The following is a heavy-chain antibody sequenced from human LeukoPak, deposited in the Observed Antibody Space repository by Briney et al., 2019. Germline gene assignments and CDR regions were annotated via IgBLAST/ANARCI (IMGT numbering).Heavy chain of an antibody. CDR2: IKPSSSFT. J-gene: IGHJ5*02. D-gene: IGHD1-7*01. CDR3: ARGHKTNYSGNSFDP. V-gene: IGHV1-2*02. CDR1: GYNFNGYY. Sequence: ASVNISCKTSGYNFNGYYLHWVRQAPGQGLEWMGWIKPSSSFTDSAERFKDRVTMTSDTSITTAYMELNSLRSDDPAVYYCARGHKTNYSGNSFDPWGQGTLVTVSS.